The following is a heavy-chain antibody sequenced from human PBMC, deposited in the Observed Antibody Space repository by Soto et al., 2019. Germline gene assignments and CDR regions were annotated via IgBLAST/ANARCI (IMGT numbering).Heavy chain of an antibody. J-gene: IGHJ4*02. CDR2: ISGSGGST. CDR3: AKDLSYSSSWSRGDY. CDR1: GFTFSSYA. D-gene: IGHD6-13*01. Sequence: VQLLESGGGLVQPGGSLRLSCAASGFTFSSYAMSWVRQAPGKGLEWVSAISGSGGSTYYTDSVKGRFTISRDNSKNTLYLQMNSLRAVDTAIYYCAKDLSYSSSWSRGDYWGQGTLVTVSS. V-gene: IGHV3-23*01.